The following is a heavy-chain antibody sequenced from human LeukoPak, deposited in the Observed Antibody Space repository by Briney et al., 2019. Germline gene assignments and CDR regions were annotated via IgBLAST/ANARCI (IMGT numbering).Heavy chain of an antibody. J-gene: IGHJ4*02. Sequence: SETLSLTCTVSGGSISSSSYYWGWIRQPPGKGLEWIGSIYYSGTTYYNPSFKSRVTISLDTSKNQFSLKLSSVTAADTAVYYCARDLWVRVPAARYWGQGTLVTVSS. D-gene: IGHD2-2*01. CDR2: IYYSGTT. CDR3: ARDLWVRVPAARY. CDR1: GGSISSSSYY. V-gene: IGHV4-39*07.